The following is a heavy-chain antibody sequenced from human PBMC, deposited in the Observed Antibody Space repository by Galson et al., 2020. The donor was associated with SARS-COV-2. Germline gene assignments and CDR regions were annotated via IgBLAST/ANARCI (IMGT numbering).Heavy chain of an antibody. Sequence: GGSLRLSCAVSGFTFSSYSMNWVRQAPGKGLEWVSAISSSSDYIYEADSLKVRFTISRDNGKNSLYLQMNSLRAEDTAVYYCARDASWAMFAMDVWGQGTTVTVSS. CDR1: GFTFSSYS. D-gene: IGHD3-10*02. J-gene: IGHJ6*02. V-gene: IGHV3-21*06. CDR2: ISSSSDYI. CDR3: ARDASWAMFAMDV.